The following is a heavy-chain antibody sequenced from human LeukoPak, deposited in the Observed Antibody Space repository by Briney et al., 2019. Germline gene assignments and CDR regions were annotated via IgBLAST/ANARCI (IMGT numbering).Heavy chain of an antibody. Sequence: QPGGPLRLSCAASGFTFSSYAMSWVRQAPGKGLEWVSAISGSGGSTYYADSVKGRFTISRDNSKNTLYLQMNSLRAEDTAVYYCATAALYGSGILATYFDYWGQGTLVTVSA. CDR1: GFTFSSYA. D-gene: IGHD3-10*01. J-gene: IGHJ4*02. CDR3: ATAALYGSGILATYFDY. V-gene: IGHV3-23*01. CDR2: ISGSGGST.